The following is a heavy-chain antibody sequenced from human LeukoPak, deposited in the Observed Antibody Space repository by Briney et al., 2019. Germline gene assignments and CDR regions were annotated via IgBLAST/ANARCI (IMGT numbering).Heavy chain of an antibody. J-gene: IGHJ4*02. CDR3: TRESRAFSPFGF. CDR2: VHLNGAT. Sequence: PSGTLSLTCAVSGGSITTTNWWSWVRQPPGKGLEWIGEVHLNGATNYNPSLESRSIDKSNNHLSLEVTSVTAADTAIYYCTRESRAFSPFGFWGQGTLVTVSS. CDR1: GGSITTTNW. V-gene: IGHV4-4*02. D-gene: IGHD2-2*01.